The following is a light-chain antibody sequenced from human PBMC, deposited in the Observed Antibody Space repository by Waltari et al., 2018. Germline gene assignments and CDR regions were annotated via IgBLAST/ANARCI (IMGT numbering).Light chain of an antibody. CDR1: NTGSKS. Sequence: SYVLTQPPSVSVAPGKTARISCGGNNTGSKSVHWYQQKPGQAPVLVIYDDSDRPSGIPERFAGSNSGNTATLTSSRVEAGDEADYYCQVWDSSTHHVVFGGVTKLTVL. CDR3: QVWDSSTHHVV. CDR2: DDS. V-gene: IGLV3-21*04. J-gene: IGLJ2*01.